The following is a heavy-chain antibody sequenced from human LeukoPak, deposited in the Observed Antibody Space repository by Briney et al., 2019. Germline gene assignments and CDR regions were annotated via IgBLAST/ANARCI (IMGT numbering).Heavy chain of an antibody. CDR2: IRYDGSNK. CDR3: VTFNWNYTSLPFDY. CDR1: GFTFSSYG. J-gene: IGHJ4*01. D-gene: IGHD1-7*01. Sequence: PGGSLRLSCAASGFTFSSYGMHWVRQAPGKGLEWAAFIRYDGSNKYYADSVKGRFTISRDNSKNTLYLQMNSLRAEDTALYYCVTFNWNYTSLPFDYWGHGTLVTVSS. V-gene: IGHV3-30*02.